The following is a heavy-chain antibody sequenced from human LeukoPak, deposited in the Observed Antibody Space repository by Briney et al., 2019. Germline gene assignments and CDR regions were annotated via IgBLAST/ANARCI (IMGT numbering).Heavy chain of an antibody. CDR3: ASRGGYRGYDLDY. Sequence: GESLKISCKGSGYIFTSYWIGWGRQMPGKVLGGMGIIDPGDSDTRDSPSLQGQVTISADKSISTAYLQWSSLKASDTATYHCASRGGYRGYDLDYWGQGTLVTVSS. J-gene: IGHJ4*02. D-gene: IGHD5-12*01. V-gene: IGHV5-51*01. CDR2: IDPGDSDT. CDR1: GYIFTSYW.